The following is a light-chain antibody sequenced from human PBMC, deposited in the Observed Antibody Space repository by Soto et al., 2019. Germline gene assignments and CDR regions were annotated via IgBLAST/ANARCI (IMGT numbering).Light chain of an antibody. CDR1: QNIDSY. CDR2: DAS. V-gene: IGKV1-39*01. CDR3: QQTYSTPWT. Sequence: DIQMPQSPSSLSASVGDIVTITCLASQNIDSYLNWYQQRPGKAPKLLIHDASSLQSGVPSRFSGSGSGTDFALTINSLQPEDFATIYCQQTYSTPWTFGQGNKGDI. J-gene: IGKJ1*01.